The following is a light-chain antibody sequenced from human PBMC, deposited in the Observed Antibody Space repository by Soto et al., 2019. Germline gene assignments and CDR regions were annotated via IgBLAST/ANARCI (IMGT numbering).Light chain of an antibody. Sequence: DIVMTQSPLSLPVTPGEPASISCRSSQILLHSNGYNYLDWYLQKPGQSPQLLIYLGSNRASGVPDRFSGSGSGTDFTLKIGRVEAEDVGVYYCMQALQTPTFGGGTKVDI. CDR1: QILLHSNGYNY. CDR3: MQALQTPT. CDR2: LGS. V-gene: IGKV2-28*01. J-gene: IGKJ4*01.